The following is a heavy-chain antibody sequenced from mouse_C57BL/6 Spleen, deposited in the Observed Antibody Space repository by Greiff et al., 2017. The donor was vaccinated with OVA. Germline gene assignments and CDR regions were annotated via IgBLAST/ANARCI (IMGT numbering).Heavy chain of an antibody. CDR3: ARDRNYGSSSYYFDY. CDR2: ISDGGSYT. J-gene: IGHJ2*01. CDR1: GFTFSSYA. D-gene: IGHD1-1*01. V-gene: IGHV5-4*01. Sequence: EVKLVESGGGLVKPGGSLKLSCAASGFTFSSYAMSWVRQTPEKRLEWVATISDGGSYTYYPDNVKGRFTISRDNAKNNLYLQMSHLKSEDTAMYYCARDRNYGSSSYYFDYWGQGTTLTVSS.